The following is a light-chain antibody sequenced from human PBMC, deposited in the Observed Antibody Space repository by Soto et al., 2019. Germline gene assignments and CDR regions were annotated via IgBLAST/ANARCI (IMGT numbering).Light chain of an antibody. Sequence: QSALTQPASVSGSPGQSITISCTGTSSDVGAYNYVSWCQQHPGKAPKVIIYDVNNRPSGVSNRFSGYKSVNTASLALTGLQAEDEADYYCSSYTIRNAWVFGGGNKLTVL. V-gene: IGLV2-14*01. CDR2: DVN. CDR3: SSYTIRNAWV. CDR1: SSDVGAYNY. J-gene: IGLJ3*02.